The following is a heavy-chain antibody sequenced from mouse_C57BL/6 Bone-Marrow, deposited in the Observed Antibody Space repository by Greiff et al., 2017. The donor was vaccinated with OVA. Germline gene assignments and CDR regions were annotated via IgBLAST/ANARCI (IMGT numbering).Heavy chain of an antibody. CDR2: IHPNSGST. CDR3: AREMARWYCDV. D-gene: IGHD2-3*01. CDR1: GYTFTSYW. Sequence: QVQLQQPGAELVKPGASVKLSCKASGYTFTSYWMHWVKQRPGQGLEWIGMIHPNSGSTNYNEKFKSKATLTVDKSSSTAYMQLSRLTSEDSAVYYCAREMARWYCDVWGTGTTVTVSS. J-gene: IGHJ1*03. V-gene: IGHV1-64*01.